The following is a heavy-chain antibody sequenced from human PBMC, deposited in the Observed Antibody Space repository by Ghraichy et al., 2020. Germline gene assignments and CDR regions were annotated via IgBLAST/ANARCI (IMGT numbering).Heavy chain of an antibody. CDR1: GFTFSACS. CDR3: ATDYDAGGYYYPIDY. CDR2: ISGSSSTI. Sequence: GGSLRLSCAGSGFTFSACSMNWVRQAPGKGLEWVSYISGSSSTIYYAESVQGRFTISRDNAKSSLYLQMNSLTDEDTAVYYCATDYDAGGYYYPIDYWGQGTLVTVSS. D-gene: IGHD3-22*01. J-gene: IGHJ4*02. V-gene: IGHV3-48*02.